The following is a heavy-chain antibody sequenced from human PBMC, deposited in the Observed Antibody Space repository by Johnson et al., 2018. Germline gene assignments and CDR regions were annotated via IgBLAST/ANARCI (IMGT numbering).Heavy chain of an antibody. CDR2: INAGNGNT. CDR3: ARPNAGNWFDP. Sequence: QVQLVQSGAEVKKPGASVTVSCKASGYTFTSYAIHWVRQAPGQRLEWMGWINAGNGNTKYSQKFQGRVTITRDTAASTAYMELGSLRSEATAVYYCARPNAGNWFDPWGQGTLVTVSS. J-gene: IGHJ5*02. CDR1: GYTFTSYA. V-gene: IGHV1-3*01.